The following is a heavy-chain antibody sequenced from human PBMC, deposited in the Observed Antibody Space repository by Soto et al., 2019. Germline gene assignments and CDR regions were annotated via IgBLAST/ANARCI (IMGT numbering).Heavy chain of an antibody. CDR1: GFTFSIYA. CDR2: ISANGQGI. J-gene: IGHJ4*02. CDR3: AKDRNYPRDQFHN. V-gene: IGHV3-23*01. Sequence: GGSLRFSSAAPGFTFSIYAMSWVRQAPGKGLEWVSAISANGQGIYYADSVKGRFIISRDSSKNTVFLHMDSLTAEDTAVYYCAKDRNYPRDQFHNWGQGTLVTVSS. D-gene: IGHD1-7*01.